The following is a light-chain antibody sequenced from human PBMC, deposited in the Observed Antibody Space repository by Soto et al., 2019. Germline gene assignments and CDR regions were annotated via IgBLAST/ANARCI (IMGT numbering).Light chain of an antibody. Sequence: EIVMTQSPATLSVSPGDSATLSCRASQAVSANLAWYQQKPGQAPRLLVHGASTRATGVPARFSGGGYGTELTLTISSLQSEDFAVYYCQQYHNWPPQYTFGQGTKLQIK. V-gene: IGKV3-15*01. CDR3: QQYHNWPPQYT. J-gene: IGKJ2*01. CDR1: QAVSAN. CDR2: GAS.